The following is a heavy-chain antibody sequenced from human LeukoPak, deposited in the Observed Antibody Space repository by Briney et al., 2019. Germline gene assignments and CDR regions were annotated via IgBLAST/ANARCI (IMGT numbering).Heavy chain of an antibody. J-gene: IGHJ5*02. V-gene: IGHV3-21*01. D-gene: IGHD3-10*01. CDR1: GFTFSSYS. CDR2: ISSSSSYI. Sequence: PGGSLRLSCAASGFTFSSYSMNWVRQAPGKGLEGVSSISSSSSYIYYADSVKGRFTISRDNSKNTLYLEMNTLITDDTAVYYCTKDALSLGELLVSWFDPWGQGALVTVSS. CDR3: TKDALSLGELLVSWFDP.